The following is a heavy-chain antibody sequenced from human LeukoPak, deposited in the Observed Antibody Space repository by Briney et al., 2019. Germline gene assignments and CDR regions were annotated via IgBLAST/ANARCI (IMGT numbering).Heavy chain of an antibody. Sequence: EPSETLSLTCTVSGGSFSSSSCYWAWIRRPPGKGLEWIGSFYYDGSTYYNPSLKSRVTVSVDTSKNQFSLRLTSVSAADTAFYYCVRRAHVDMPVWGQGTLVTVSS. D-gene: IGHD2-2*01. CDR2: FYYDGST. CDR3: VRRAHVDMPV. CDR1: GGSFSSSSCY. J-gene: IGHJ3*01. V-gene: IGHV4-39*01.